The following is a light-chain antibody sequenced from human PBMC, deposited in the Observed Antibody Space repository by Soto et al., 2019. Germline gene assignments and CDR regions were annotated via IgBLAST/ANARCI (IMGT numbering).Light chain of an antibody. CDR2: EVS. Sequence: QSALTQPASVSGSPGQSITISCTGTSSDVGGYNYVSWYQQHPGKAPKLMIYEVSNRPSGVSNRFSGSKSGNTASLTISGLQAEYEADYYCSSYTRSRTLVLGGGTKLTVL. J-gene: IGLJ2*01. V-gene: IGLV2-14*01. CDR3: SSYTRSRTLV. CDR1: SSDVGGYNY.